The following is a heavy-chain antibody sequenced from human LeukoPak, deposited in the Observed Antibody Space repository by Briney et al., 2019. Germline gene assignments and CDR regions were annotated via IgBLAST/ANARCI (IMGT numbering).Heavy chain of an antibody. CDR1: GFTFSSYW. CDR2: IKQDGSEK. V-gene: IGHV3-7*03. Sequence: GGSLRLSCAPSGFTFSSYWMSWVRQAPGKGLEWVANIKQDGSEKYYVNSVKGRFTISRDNGKNSLYLQMNSLRAEDTAVYYCARKAYGLDVWGKGTTVTVSS. CDR3: ARKAYGLDV. J-gene: IGHJ6*04.